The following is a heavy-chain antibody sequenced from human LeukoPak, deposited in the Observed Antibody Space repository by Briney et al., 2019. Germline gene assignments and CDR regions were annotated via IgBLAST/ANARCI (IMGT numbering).Heavy chain of an antibody. J-gene: IGHJ4*02. V-gene: IGHV4-39*01. D-gene: IGHD3/OR15-3a*01. Sequence: TSETLSLTCTVSGGSISSSSYYWGWIRQPPGEGLEWIGSIYYSGSTYYNPSPKSRVTISVDTSKNQFSLKLSSVTAADTAVYYCARHGHEVRWTGVGYFDYGGQGTLVTVYS. CDR2: IYYSGST. CDR1: GGSISSSSYY. CDR3: ARHGHEVRWTGVGYFDY.